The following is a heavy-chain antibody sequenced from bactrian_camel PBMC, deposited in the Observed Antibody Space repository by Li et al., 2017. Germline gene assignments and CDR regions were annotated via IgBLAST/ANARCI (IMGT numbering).Heavy chain of an antibody. CDR1: GFTYSSCS. CDR2: GGGST. Sequence: VQLVESGGGSVQAGGSLRLSCAASGFTYSSCSMGWYRQAPGKGLEWVSGGGSTYYADSVKGRFTISRDNAKNTLHLQMNNLMFEDAAVYYCAAAVAWPAYGGPCDPTHNEYRGQGTQVTVS. V-gene: IGHV3S1*01. D-gene: IGHD6*01. J-gene: IGHJ4*01. CDR3: AAAVAWPAYGGPCDPTHNEY.